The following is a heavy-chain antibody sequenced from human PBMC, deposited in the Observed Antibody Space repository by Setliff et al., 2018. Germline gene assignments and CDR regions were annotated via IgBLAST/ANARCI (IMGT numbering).Heavy chain of an antibody. J-gene: IGHJ6*02. CDR1: GDTFSSSA. D-gene: IGHD4-17*01. Sequence: GASVKVSCKASGDTFSSSAISWVRQAPGQGLEWMGGIIPIFGTANYAQKFQGRVTITADESTSTAYMELSSLRSEDTAVYYCARDLIDPDYGDYLSFYYYGMDVWGQGTTVTVSS. CDR2: IIPIFGTA. CDR3: ARDLIDPDYGDYLSFYYYGMDV. V-gene: IGHV1-69*13.